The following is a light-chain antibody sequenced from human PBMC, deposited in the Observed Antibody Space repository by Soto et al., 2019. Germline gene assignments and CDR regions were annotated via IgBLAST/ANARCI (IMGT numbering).Light chain of an antibody. J-gene: IGLJ2*01. CDR2: SSN. CDR1: STNIGSQT. Sequence: QSVLTQPPSASATPGQRVTIACSGGSTNIGSQTVNWYQQVPGTAPKLLISSSNLRPSGVPDRFSGSKSGTSASLAISGLQSEDEADYYCAAWDDSLNGVVFGGGTKLTVL. V-gene: IGLV1-44*01. CDR3: AAWDDSLNGVV.